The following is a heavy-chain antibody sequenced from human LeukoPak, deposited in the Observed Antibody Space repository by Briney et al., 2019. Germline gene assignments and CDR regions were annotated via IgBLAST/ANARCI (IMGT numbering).Heavy chain of an antibody. CDR1: GFTFSDYY. CDR2: ISSSGSTI. CDR3: ARLYTLGTRGRKWFDP. J-gene: IGHJ5*02. Sequence: TGGSLRLSCAASGFTFSDYYMSWIRQAPGKGLEWVSYISSSGSTIYYADSVKGRFPISRDNAKNSLYLQMNSLRAEDTAVYYCARLYTLGTRGRKWFDPWGQGTLVTVSS. V-gene: IGHV3-11*01. D-gene: IGHD1/OR15-1a*01.